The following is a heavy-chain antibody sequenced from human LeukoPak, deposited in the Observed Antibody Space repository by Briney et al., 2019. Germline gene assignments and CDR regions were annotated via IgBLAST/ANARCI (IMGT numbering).Heavy chain of an antibody. CDR1: GSDFARKW. J-gene: IGHJ5*02. CDR2: IYPGDSDT. D-gene: IGHD3-3*01. V-gene: IGHV5-51*01. CDR3: ATNDYDFWSGYSTSNNWFGP. Sequence: GESLKISCKTSGSDFARKWIGGARQMPGKGLEWMGFIYPGDSDTRYNPSFQGQATISADKSISTTYLQWTSLKASDTAMYYCATNDYDFWSGYSTSNNWFGPWGQGTLVTVSS.